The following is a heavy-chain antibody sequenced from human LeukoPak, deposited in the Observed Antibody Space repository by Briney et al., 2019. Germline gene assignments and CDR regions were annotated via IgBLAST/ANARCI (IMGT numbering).Heavy chain of an antibody. V-gene: IGHV1-3*01. CDR2: INAGNGNT. D-gene: IGHD5-24*01. Sequence: ASVKVSCKASGYTFTSYAMHWVRQAPGQRLEWMGWINAGNGNTKYSQKFQGRVTMTTDTSTSTAYMELRSLRSDDTAVYYCARDTTLGWLQLATSYYFDYWGQGTLVTVSS. CDR3: ARDTTLGWLQLATSYYFDY. J-gene: IGHJ4*02. CDR1: GYTFTSYA.